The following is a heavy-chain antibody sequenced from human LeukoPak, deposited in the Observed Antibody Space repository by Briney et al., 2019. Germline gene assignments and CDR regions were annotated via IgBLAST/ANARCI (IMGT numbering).Heavy chain of an antibody. CDR3: AQAWRWLQLNY. D-gene: IGHD5-24*01. CDR2: ISYDGSNK. J-gene: IGHJ4*02. CDR1: EFTFSSYG. V-gene: IGHV3-30*18. Sequence: PGRSLRLSCAASEFTFSSYGMHWVRQAPGKGLEWVAVISYDGSNKYYADSVKGRFTISGDNSMNTLYLQMNSLRDDDTAVYYCAQAWRWLQLNYWGQGTLVTVSS.